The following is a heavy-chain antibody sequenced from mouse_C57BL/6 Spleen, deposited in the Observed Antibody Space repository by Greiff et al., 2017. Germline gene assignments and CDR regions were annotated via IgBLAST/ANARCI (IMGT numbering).Heavy chain of an antibody. CDR1: GYSFTGYY. CDR2: INPSTGGT. Sequence: LVESGPELVKPGASVKISCKASGYSFTGYYMNWVKQSPEQSLEWIGEINPSTGGTTYNQKFKAKATLTVDKSSSTAYMQLKSLTSEDSAVYYCARFLYYFDYGGQGTTLTVSS. V-gene: IGHV1-42*01. CDR3: ARFLYYFDY. J-gene: IGHJ2*01.